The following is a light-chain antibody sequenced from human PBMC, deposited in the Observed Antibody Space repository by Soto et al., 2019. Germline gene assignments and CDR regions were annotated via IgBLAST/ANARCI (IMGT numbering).Light chain of an antibody. CDR2: KAS. Sequence: DIQMTQSPSTLSASIGDRVNITCRASQSISSWLAWYQQKPGKAPKVLIYKASNLESGVPSRFSGSGSETEFTLTISSLQPDDFATYYCQQYETFSGTFGPGTKVEI. CDR1: QSISSW. CDR3: QQYETFSGT. V-gene: IGKV1-5*03. J-gene: IGKJ1*01.